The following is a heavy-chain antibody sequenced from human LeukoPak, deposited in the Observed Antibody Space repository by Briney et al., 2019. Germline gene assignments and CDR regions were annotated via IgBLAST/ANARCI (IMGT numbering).Heavy chain of an antibody. CDR2: ISYDGSNK. CDR1: GFTFSSYA. D-gene: IGHD3-22*01. V-gene: IGHV3-30-3*01. CDR3: AKAVVKGAVDYYYYMDV. Sequence: GGSLRLSCAASGFTFSSYAMHWVRQAPGKGLEWVAVISYDGSNKYYADSVKGRFTISRDNSKNTLYLQMNSLRAEDTAVYYCAKAVVKGAVDYYYYMDVWGKGTTVTVSS. J-gene: IGHJ6*03.